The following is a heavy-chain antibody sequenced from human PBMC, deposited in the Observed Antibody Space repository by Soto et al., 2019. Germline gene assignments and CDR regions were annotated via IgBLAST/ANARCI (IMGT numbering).Heavy chain of an antibody. V-gene: IGHV4-39*01. CDR3: ARFQYCSGGSCPTSYYFDY. D-gene: IGHD2-15*01. J-gene: IGHJ4*02. Sequence: PSETLSLTCTVSGGSISSSSYYWGWIRQPPGKGLEWIGSIYYSGSTYYNPSLKSRVTISVDTSKNQFSLKLSSVTAADTAVYYCARFQYCSGGSCPTSYYFDYWGQGTLVTVSS. CDR1: GGSISSSSYY. CDR2: IYYSGST.